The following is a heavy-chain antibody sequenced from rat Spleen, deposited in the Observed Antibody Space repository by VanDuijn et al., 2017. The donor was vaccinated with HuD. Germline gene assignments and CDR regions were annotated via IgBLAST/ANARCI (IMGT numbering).Heavy chain of an antibody. CDR1: GFTFTDYA. CDR2: IIFDGTRT. D-gene: IGHD5-1*01. J-gene: IGHJ2*01. CDR3: ARPRNWYFEY. V-gene: IGHV5-17*01. Sequence: EVQLVESGGGLVKPGRSLKFSCAASGFTFTDYAMAWVRQAPKKGLEWVATIIFDGTRTYYRDSVRGRFTFSRDNAENTLYLQMDSLKSEDTATYYCARPRNWYFEYWGQGVMVTVSS.